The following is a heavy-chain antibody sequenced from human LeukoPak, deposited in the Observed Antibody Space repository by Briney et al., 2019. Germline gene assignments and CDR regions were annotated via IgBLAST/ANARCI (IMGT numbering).Heavy chain of an antibody. J-gene: IGHJ4*02. V-gene: IGHV4-59*01. CDR1: GGSISSYY. CDR3: ARVYDFWSGYLFDH. CDR2: IYYSGRT. Sequence: SSETLSLTCTVSGGSISSYYWSWIRQPPGKGLEWIGYIYYSGRTNYNPSLKSRVTISVDTSKNQFSLKLSSVTAADTAVYYCARVYDFWSGYLFDHWGQGTLVTVSS. D-gene: IGHD3-3*01.